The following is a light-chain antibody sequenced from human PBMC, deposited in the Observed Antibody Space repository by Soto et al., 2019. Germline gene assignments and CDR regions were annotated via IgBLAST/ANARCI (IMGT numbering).Light chain of an antibody. CDR2: EVS. CDR1: SSDVGY. Sequence: QSALTQPPSASGSRGQSVTISCTGTSSDVGYVSWYQQHPGTVPKLIIYEVSKRPARVPDRFSGSKSGNTASLTVSGLQPEDEADYYCCSYATNNTFNLLFGGGTKLTVL. CDR3: CSYATNNTFNLL. V-gene: IGLV2-8*01. J-gene: IGLJ2*01.